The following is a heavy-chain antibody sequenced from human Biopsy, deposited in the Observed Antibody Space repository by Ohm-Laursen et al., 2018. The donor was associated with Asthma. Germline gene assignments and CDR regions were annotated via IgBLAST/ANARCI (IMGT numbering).Heavy chain of an antibody. CDR3: ARAVDYSHYYGIDV. CDR1: GYTFNSAG. V-gene: IGHV1-18*01. CDR2: ISAYNGNT. D-gene: IGHD3-10*01. J-gene: IGHJ6*02. Sequence: SVKVSCKTSGYTFNSAGITWVRQAPGQGLEWMGGISAYNGNTKVAQKLQDRVTMITDTSTSTAYMELRSLRSDDTAVYFCARAVDYSHYYGIDVWGQGTTVTVS.